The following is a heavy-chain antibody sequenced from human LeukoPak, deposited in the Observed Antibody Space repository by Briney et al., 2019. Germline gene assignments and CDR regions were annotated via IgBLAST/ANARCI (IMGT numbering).Heavy chain of an antibody. CDR2: MNPNSGNT. J-gene: IGHJ4*02. CDR1: GYTFTSYD. CDR3: ARDGEMATIENYFDY. Sequence: ASVKVSCKASGYTFTSYDINWVRQATGQGLEWMGWMNPNSGNTGYAQKFQGRVTITRNTSISTAYMELSSLRSEDTAVYYCARDGEMATIENYFDYWGQGTLVTVSS. D-gene: IGHD5-24*01. V-gene: IGHV1-8*03.